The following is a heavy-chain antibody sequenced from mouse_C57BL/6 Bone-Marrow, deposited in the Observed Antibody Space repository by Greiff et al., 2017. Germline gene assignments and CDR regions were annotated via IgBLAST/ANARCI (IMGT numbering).Heavy chain of an antibody. V-gene: IGHV1-81*01. CDR1: GYTFPSYG. Sequence: VKLQQSGAELARPGASVQLSCKASGYTFPSYGISWVKQRTGQGLEWIGEIYPRSGNTYYNEKFKGKATLTADKSSSTAYMERRSLTSEDSAVYFCARLGPLAWFAYWGQGTLVTVSA. CDR2: IYPRSGNT. CDR3: ARLGPLAWFAY. J-gene: IGHJ3*01.